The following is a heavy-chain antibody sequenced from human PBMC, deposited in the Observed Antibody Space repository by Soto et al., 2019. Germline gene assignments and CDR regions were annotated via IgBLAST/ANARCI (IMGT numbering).Heavy chain of an antibody. CDR3: ARASYSNFYYSYYYMYA. D-gene: IGHD4-4*01. J-gene: IGHJ6*03. V-gene: IGHV1-8*01. CDR1: GYTFTSYD. CDR2: MNPNSGNT. Sequence: ASVKVSCKASGYTFTSYDINWVRQATGQGLEWMGWMNPNSGNTGYAQKFQGRVTMTRNTSISTAYMELSSLRSEDTAVYYCARASYSNFYYSYYYMYAWGKETTVTISS.